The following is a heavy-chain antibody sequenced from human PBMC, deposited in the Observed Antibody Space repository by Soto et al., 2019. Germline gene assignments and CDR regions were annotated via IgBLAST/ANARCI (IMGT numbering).Heavy chain of an antibody. D-gene: IGHD3-3*01. Sequence: GSLRLSCAASGFTFSHYTMSWVRQAPGKGLEWVSSISSSSSYIYYADSVKGRFTISRDNSKNTLYLQMNSLRAEDTAVYYCAKDGPGYYDFWSAPDIWGQGTMVTVSS. J-gene: IGHJ3*02. CDR1: GFTFSHYT. CDR3: AKDGPGYYDFWSAPDI. CDR2: ISSSSSYI. V-gene: IGHV3-23*01.